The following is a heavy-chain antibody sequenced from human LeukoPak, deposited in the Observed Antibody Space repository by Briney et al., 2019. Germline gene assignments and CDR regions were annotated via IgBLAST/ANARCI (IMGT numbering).Heavy chain of an antibody. J-gene: IGHJ5*02. CDR2: INPSGGST. D-gene: IGHD1-26*01. Sequence: GASVKVSCKASGFIFINYHIHWVRQAPGQGRQWMGTINPSGGSTTYAQKFQGRVTMTRDTSTSTVYMELSSLRSEDTAIYYCARVRRSGELLDAGRYNWFDPWGQGTLVTVSS. V-gene: IGHV1-46*01. CDR3: ARVRRSGELLDAGRYNWFDP. CDR1: GFIFINYH.